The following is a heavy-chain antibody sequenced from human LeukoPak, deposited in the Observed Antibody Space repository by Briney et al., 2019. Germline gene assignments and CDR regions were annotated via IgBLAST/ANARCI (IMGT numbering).Heavy chain of an antibody. V-gene: IGHV3-9*01. D-gene: IGHD4-17*01. CDR3: VKDMLDDYASLNFDF. Sequence: PGGSLRLSCAASEFTFDEYAMHWVRQVPGKGLEWVSGISWNGGSIDYADSVKGRFTISRDNAKSSLYLQMNSLRADDTAVYYCVKDMLDDYASLNFDFWGQGTLVTVSS. CDR1: EFTFDEYA. J-gene: IGHJ4*02. CDR2: ISWNGGSI.